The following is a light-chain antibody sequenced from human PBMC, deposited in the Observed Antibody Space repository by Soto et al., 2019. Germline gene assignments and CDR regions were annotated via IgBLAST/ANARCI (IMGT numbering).Light chain of an antibody. Sequence: QSVLTQPPSASGSPGQSVTISCTGTKSDIGVYDFVSWYQHHPGKAPRLIIYDVTKRPSGVPDRFSGSKSGNTASLTISGLQADDEADYYCCSYAASVVYVFGTGTKVTVL. CDR1: KSDIGVYDF. V-gene: IGLV2-8*01. CDR3: CSYAASVVYV. J-gene: IGLJ1*01. CDR2: DVT.